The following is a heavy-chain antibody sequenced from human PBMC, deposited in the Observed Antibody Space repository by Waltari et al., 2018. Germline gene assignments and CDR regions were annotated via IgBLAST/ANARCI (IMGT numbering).Heavy chain of an antibody. CDR1: GYSFTNYA. Sequence: QVQLVQSGSEWKKPGASVKVSCKAYGYSFTNYAINWVRQAPGQGLELMGLITTNTSNPTYTKGFTRRFVFSLYTSVITAYLQINDLKAEDTAIYYCAREVVPAAKIVVNWFDPWGQGTQVTVSS. D-gene: IGHD2-2*01. CDR2: ITTNTSNP. V-gene: IGHV7-4-1*02. J-gene: IGHJ5*02. CDR3: AREVVPAAKIVVNWFDP.